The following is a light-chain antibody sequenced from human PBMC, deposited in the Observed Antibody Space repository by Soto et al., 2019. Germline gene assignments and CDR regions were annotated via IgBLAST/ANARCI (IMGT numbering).Light chain of an antibody. CDR2: FNN. CDR3: AAWDDSLSGHVV. J-gene: IGLJ2*01. V-gene: IGLV1-47*02. Sequence: QAVVTQPPSASGTPGQRVTISCSGSSSNIGSNYVYWYQHLPGTAPKLLIYFNNQRPSGVPDRFSGSKSGTSASLAISGLRSEDEADYYCAAWDDSLSGHVVFGGGTKLTVL. CDR1: SSNIGSNY.